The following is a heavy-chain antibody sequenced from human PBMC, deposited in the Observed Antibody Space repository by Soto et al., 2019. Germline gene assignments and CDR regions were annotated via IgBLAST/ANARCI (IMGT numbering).Heavy chain of an antibody. CDR3: SRAGILTTPCYLDY. Sequence: PGGSLRLSCAAFGFTFSDHYMDWVRQAPGKGLEWVGRIRNKANSYTTEYAASVKGRFTISRDDSKNSLFLQMNSLKTEDTAVYYCSRAGILTTPCYLDYWGQGTLVTVSS. J-gene: IGHJ4*01. D-gene: IGHD4-4*01. CDR1: GFTFSDHY. CDR2: IRNKANSYTT. V-gene: IGHV3-72*01.